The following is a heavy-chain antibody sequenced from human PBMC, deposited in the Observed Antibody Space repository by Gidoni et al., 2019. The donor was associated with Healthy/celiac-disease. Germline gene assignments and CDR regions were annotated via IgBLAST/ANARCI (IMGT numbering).Heavy chain of an antibody. CDR2: ISGSGGST. D-gene: IGHD5-12*01. CDR1: GFTFSSDA. V-gene: IGHV3-23*01. Sequence: EVPLLESGGGLVQPGGSLSLSCAASGFTFSSDAMSWVRQTPGKGLEWVAAISGSGGSTYYADSVKGRFTISRDNSKNTLYLQMNSLRAEDTAVYYCAKVITRWLQLRDYWGQGTLVTVSS. CDR3: AKVITRWLQLRDY. J-gene: IGHJ4*02.